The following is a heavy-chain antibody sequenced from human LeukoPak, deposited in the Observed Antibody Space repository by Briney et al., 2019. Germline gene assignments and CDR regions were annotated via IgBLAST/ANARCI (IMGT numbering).Heavy chain of an antibody. CDR1: GFSFNSYA. D-gene: IGHD1-26*01. CDR3: AKVDSGSYYELDY. CDR2: ISGSGGST. V-gene: IGHV3-23*01. J-gene: IGHJ4*02. Sequence: PGGSLRLSCAASGFSFNSYAMSWVRQAPGKGLEWVSAISGSGGSTYYADSVKGRFTISRDNSKNTLYLQMNSLRAEDTAVYYCAKVDSGSYYELDYWGQGTLVTVSS.